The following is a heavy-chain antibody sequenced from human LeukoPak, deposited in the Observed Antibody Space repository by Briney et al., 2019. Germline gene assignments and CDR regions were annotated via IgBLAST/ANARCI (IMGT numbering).Heavy chain of an antibody. CDR2: INPSGGST. Sequence: ASVKDSCKASGYTFTSYYMHWVRQAPGQGLEWMGIINPSGGSTSYAQKFQGRVTMTRDTSTSTVYMELSSLRSEDTAVYYCARAYCGGDCPTTTDYWGQGTLVTVSS. CDR1: GYTFTSYY. V-gene: IGHV1-46*01. J-gene: IGHJ4*02. CDR3: ARAYCGGDCPTTTDY. D-gene: IGHD2-21*02.